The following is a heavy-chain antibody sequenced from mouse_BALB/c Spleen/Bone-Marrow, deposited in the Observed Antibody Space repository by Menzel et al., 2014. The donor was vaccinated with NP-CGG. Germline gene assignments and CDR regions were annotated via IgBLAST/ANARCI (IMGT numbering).Heavy chain of an antibody. CDR1: GLTFSDYG. D-gene: IGHD1-1*01. V-gene: IGHV5-15*02. CDR3: ARDYYGSSYWYFDV. J-gene: IGHJ1*01. CDR2: ISNLAYSI. Sequence: EVKLVESGGGLVQPGGSRKLSCAASGLTFSDYGMAWVRQAPGKGPEWVAFISNLAYSIYYADTVTGRFTISRENAKYTLYLEMSSLRSEDTAMYYCARDYYGSSYWYFDVWGAGTTVTVSS.